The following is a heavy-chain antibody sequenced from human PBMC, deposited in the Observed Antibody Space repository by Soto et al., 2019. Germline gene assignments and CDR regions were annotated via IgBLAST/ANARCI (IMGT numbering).Heavy chain of an antibody. CDR2: INIDGTTT. Sequence: EVQLVESGGGLVQPGGSLRLSCAASGFAFSTKWMHWVRQGPGKGRVWVSRINIDGTTTNYADSAKGRFTSSRDNAKNMMSRHMDSLRAEDTAVYYCDRNTYSDSDPCPWGQGTQVTVSS. J-gene: IGHJ5*02. V-gene: IGHV3-74*01. CDR3: DRNTYSDSDPCP. CDR1: GFAFSTKW. D-gene: IGHD1-26*01.